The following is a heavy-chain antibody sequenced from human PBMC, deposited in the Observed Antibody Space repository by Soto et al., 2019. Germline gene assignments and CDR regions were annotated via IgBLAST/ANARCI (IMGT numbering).Heavy chain of an antibody. Sequence: ASGTLSLPCNVFCGSCSSGCYHWDWIRQPPGEGLEWIGYIYYSGSTNYNPSLKSRVTISVDTSKNQFSLKLSSVTAADTAVYYCARVRNALAAAGTTLIDYWGQGTLVTVSS. CDR2: IYYSGST. CDR3: ARVRNALAAAGTTLIDY. CDR1: CGSCSSGCYH. D-gene: IGHD6-13*01. J-gene: IGHJ4*02. V-gene: IGHV4-61*01.